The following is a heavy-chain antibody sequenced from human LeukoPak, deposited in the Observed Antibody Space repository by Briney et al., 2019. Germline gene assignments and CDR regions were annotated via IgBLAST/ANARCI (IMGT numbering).Heavy chain of an antibody. CDR3: ARGTYYDFWSGSTFDY. J-gene: IGHJ4*02. CDR2: ISYDGSNK. D-gene: IGHD3-3*01. Sequence: GGSLRLSCAASGFTFSSYAMHWVRQAPGKGLEWVAVISYDGSNKYYADSVKGRFTISRDNSKNTLYLQMNSLRAEDTAVYYCARGTYYDFWSGSTFDYWGQGTLVTVSS. V-gene: IGHV3-30*04. CDR1: GFTFSSYA.